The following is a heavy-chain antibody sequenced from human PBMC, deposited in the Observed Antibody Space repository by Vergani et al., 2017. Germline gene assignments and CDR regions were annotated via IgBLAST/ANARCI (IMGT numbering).Heavy chain of an antibody. CDR3: AREGNYYDSTGFGPGGSFD. CDR2: IYHSGST. D-gene: IGHD3-22*01. CDR1: GDSISSSNW. Sequence: QVQLQESGPGLVKPPGTLSLTCAVSGDSISSSNWWSWVRQPPGKGLEWIGEIYHSGSTNYNPSLKSRVTISVDKSKNQFSLKLSSVTAADTAVYYCAREGNYYDSTGFGPGGSFDWGPGTLVTVSS. J-gene: IGHJ4*02. V-gene: IGHV4-4*03.